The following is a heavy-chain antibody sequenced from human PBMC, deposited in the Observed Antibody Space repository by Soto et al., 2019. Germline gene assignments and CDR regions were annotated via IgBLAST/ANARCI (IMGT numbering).Heavy chain of an antibody. CDR3: ATCGGDCFFDY. CDR1: GGSITSSDYY. V-gene: IGHV4-30-4*01. D-gene: IGHD2-21*02. CDR2: IHYSGGT. J-gene: IGHJ4*02. Sequence: QVQLQESGPGLVKASQTLSLPCTVSGGSITSSDYYWSWIRQTPGKGLEWIGYIHYSGGTYYNPSLKSRFTISLDTAKNQFSLKLSSVTAGDTAVYYCATCGGDCFFDYWGQGTLATVSS.